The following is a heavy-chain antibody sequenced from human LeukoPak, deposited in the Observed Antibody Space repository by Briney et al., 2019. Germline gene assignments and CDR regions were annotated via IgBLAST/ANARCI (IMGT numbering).Heavy chain of an antibody. CDR3: ARGPPQYSSSWYDYFDY. CDR2: ISYDGSNK. J-gene: IGHJ4*02. CDR1: GFTFSSYA. Sequence: GGSLRLSCAASGFTFSSYAMHWVHQAPGRGLEWVAVISYDGSNKYYADSVKGRFTISRDNSKNTLYLQMNSLRAEDTAVYYCARGPPQYSSSWYDYFDYWGQGTLVTVSS. V-gene: IGHV3-30*04. D-gene: IGHD6-13*01.